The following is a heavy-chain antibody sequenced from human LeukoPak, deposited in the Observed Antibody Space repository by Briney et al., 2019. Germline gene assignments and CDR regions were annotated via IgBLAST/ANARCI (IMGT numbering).Heavy chain of an antibody. CDR3: ARARGDIVVVPAAVWFDP. J-gene: IGHJ5*02. D-gene: IGHD2-2*01. Sequence: ASVKDFWKGSGYTFTGYYMHWVRQAPGQGLEWMGWIKPNNGGTNYAQKFQGRVTMTRDTSISTAYMELSRLRSDDTAVYYCARARGDIVVVPAAVWFDPWGHGALVTVSS. V-gene: IGHV1-2*02. CDR1: GYTFTGYY. CDR2: IKPNNGGT.